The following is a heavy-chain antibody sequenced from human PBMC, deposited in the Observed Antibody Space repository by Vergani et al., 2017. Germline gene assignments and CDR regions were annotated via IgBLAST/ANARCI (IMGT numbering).Heavy chain of an antibody. CDR2: IYYSGST. CDR1: GGSIRSTFYY. V-gene: IGHV4-39*01. D-gene: IGHD6-13*01. Sequence: QLQLQESDPGLVKPSETLSLTCTVPGGSIRSTFYYWGWIRHPPGKGLEWIGTIYYSGSTYYNPSLKNRVTISVDTSKNQFSLKLNSVTAADTAVYYCARHKEQLVPGNYYYYYYMDVWGKGTTVTVSS. CDR3: ARHKEQLVPGNYYYYYYMDV. J-gene: IGHJ6*03.